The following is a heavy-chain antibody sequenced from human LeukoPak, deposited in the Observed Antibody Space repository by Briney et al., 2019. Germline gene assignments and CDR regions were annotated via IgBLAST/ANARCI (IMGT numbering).Heavy chain of an antibody. CDR2: IKSKTDGGTT. Sequence: PGGSLRLSCAASGFTFSNAWMSWVRQAPGKGLDWVGRIKSKTDGGTTDYVAPVKGRFSISRGDSKNTLYLQMNGLKTEDTAVYYCTTVVGSSSSWEWYFDLWGRGTLVTVSS. CDR1: GFTFSNAW. CDR3: TTVVGSSSSWEWYFDL. V-gene: IGHV3-15*01. J-gene: IGHJ2*01. D-gene: IGHD2-2*01.